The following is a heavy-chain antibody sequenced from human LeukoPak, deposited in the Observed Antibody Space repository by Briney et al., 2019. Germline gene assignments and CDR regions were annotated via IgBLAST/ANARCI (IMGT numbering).Heavy chain of an antibody. CDR2: IIPIFGTA. CDR3: ARSHDYGDLYYYYMDV. CDR1: GGTFSSYA. Sequence: ASVKVSCKASGGTFSSYAISWVRQAPGQGLEWMGGIIPIFGTANYAQKFQGRVTITADESTSTAYMELSSLRSEDTAVYYCARSHDYGDLYYYYMDVWGKGTTVTVSS. V-gene: IGHV1-69*13. J-gene: IGHJ6*03. D-gene: IGHD4-17*01.